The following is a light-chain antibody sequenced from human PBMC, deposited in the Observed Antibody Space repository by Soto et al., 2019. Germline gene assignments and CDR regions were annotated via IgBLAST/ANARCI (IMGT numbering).Light chain of an antibody. V-gene: IGLV1-44*01. J-gene: IGLJ3*02. CDR1: RSNIGSNA. Sequence: QSVLTQPPSASGTPGQRVTISCSGSRSNIGSNAVNWYQQLPGTAPKLLIYSSNQRPSGVPDRFSGSKSGTSASLAISGLQSEDEADYYCGAWDDSLDGVMFGGGTKLTV. CDR3: GAWDDSLDGVM. CDR2: SSN.